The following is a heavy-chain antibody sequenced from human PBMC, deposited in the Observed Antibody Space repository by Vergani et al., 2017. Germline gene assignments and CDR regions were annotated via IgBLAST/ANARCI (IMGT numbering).Heavy chain of an antibody. J-gene: IGHJ6*02. CDR1: GFTFSSYG. CDR2: IRYDGSNK. V-gene: IGHV3-30*02. D-gene: IGHD3-10*01. CDR3: AKDGYYGSGSHGVGGGMDV. Sequence: QVQLVESGGGVVQPGGSLRLSCAASGFTFSSYGMHWVRPAPGKGLEWVAFIRYDGSNKYYADSVKGRFTISRDNSKNTLYLQMNSLRAEDTAVYYCAKDGYYGSGSHGVGGGMDVWGQGTTVTVSS.